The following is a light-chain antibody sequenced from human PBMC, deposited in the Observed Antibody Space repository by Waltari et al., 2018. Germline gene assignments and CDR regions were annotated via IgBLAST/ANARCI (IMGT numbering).Light chain of an antibody. J-gene: IGLJ2*01. CDR2: QDN. Sequence: SFELTQPTSVSVSPGQTASITCSGDKLGDKHVCWYQQKPGQSPVAVISQDNRRPSGIPERFSGSNSGNTATLTISGTQAMDEADYFCQAWDTTTGVFGGGTKLTVL. CDR3: QAWDTTTGV. V-gene: IGLV3-1*01. CDR1: KLGDKH.